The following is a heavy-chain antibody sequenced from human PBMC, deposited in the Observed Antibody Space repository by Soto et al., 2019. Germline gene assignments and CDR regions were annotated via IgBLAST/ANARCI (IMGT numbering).Heavy chain of an antibody. CDR3: AKFPPHSVGTSPLGVYGMDV. J-gene: IGHJ6*02. CDR1: GFTFSDYT. V-gene: IGHV3-23*03. CDR2: ILADFKT. Sequence: GGSLRLSCAASGFTFSDYTMTWVRQAPGKVLECTSVILADFKTYYAGSVRGRFTISRDNSKNTLYLQMNSLRIEDAAVYYCAKFPPHSVGTSPLGVYGMDVWGQGTTVTVSS. D-gene: IGHD2-15*01.